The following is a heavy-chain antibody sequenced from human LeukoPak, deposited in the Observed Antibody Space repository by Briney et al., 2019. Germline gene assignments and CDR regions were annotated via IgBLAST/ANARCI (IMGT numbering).Heavy chain of an antibody. V-gene: IGHV3-33*08. D-gene: IGHD7-27*01. CDR2: IWYDGSNK. Sequence: GGSLRLSCAASGFTFSGSTMHWVRQASGKGLEWVAVIWYDGSNKYYADAVKGRFTISRDNSKNTLYLQMNSLRAEDTAVYYCARGSQDKVRLGTFDYWGQGTLVTVSS. J-gene: IGHJ4*02. CDR3: ARGSQDKVRLGTFDY. CDR1: GFTFSGST.